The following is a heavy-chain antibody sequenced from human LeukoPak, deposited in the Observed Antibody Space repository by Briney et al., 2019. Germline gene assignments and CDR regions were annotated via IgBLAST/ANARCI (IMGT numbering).Heavy chain of an antibody. CDR1: GFIFSDYY. CDR3: TTPAAGPRAEYSQY. J-gene: IGHJ1*01. V-gene: IGHV3-11*04. CDR2: ISSRGSTI. Sequence: GGSLRLSCAASGFIFSDYYMSWIRQAPGKGLEWVSSISSRGSTIYYTDSVKGRFTVSRDNAKNSLYLQMNSLAVEDTAVYYCTTPAAGPRAEYSQYWGQGTLVTVSS. D-gene: IGHD6-13*01.